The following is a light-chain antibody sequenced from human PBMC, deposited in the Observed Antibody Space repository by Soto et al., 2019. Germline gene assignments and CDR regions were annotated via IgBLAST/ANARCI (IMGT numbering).Light chain of an antibody. J-gene: IGKJ5*01. V-gene: IGKV3-20*01. CDR3: QQYGSSPRIT. CDR1: QSVSSSY. Sequence: PGERATLSCRASQSVSSSYLAWYQQKPGQAPRLLIYGASSRATGTPDRFSGSGSGTDFTLTISRLEPEDFAVYYCQQYGSSPRITLGQGTRLEIK. CDR2: GAS.